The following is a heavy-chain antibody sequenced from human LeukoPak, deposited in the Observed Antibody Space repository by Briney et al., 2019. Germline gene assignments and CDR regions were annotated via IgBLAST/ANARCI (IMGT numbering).Heavy chain of an antibody. Sequence: PSEALSLTCTVSGGSISSYYWSWIRQPPGKGLEWIGYIYYSGSTNYNPSLKSRVTISVDTSKNQFSLKLSSVTAADTAVYYCATTPGGYFDYWGQGTLVTVSS. J-gene: IGHJ4*02. V-gene: IGHV4-59*08. CDR3: ATTPGGYFDY. CDR2: IYYSGST. CDR1: GGSISSYY. D-gene: IGHD3-10*01.